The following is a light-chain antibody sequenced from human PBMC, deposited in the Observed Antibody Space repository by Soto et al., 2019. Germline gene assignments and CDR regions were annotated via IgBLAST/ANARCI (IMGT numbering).Light chain of an antibody. Sequence: EIVLTQSPGTLSLSPGERATLSCRASQSVSSSYLAWYQQKPGQAPRRLIYGASSRATGIPDRFSGRGSGTDFTVTISRLEPEDFAVDYWQQYGSSPVTFGQGTKLEIK. CDR1: QSVSSSY. CDR3: QQYGSSPVT. J-gene: IGKJ2*01. CDR2: GAS. V-gene: IGKV3-20*01.